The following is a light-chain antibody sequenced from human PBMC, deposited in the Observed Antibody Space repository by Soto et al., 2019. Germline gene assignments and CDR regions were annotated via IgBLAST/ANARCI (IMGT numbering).Light chain of an antibody. CDR2: DAS. CDR3: HQYHSYSRT. J-gene: IGKJ1*01. V-gene: IGKV1-5*01. CDR1: QNVSSW. Sequence: DIQKTQSPSTLSASVGDRVTIPCLASQNVSSWLAWYQQKPGKAPKVLVYDASSLKSGVPSRFSGSGSVTEFTLTISSLQPDDLATYYCHQYHSYSRTFGQGTKVDIK.